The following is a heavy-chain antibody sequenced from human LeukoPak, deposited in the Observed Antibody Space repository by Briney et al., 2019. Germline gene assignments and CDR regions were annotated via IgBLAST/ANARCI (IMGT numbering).Heavy chain of an antibody. CDR3: AKSRGDVHNSLDY. D-gene: IGHD5-24*01. J-gene: IGHJ4*02. CDR2: ISGSGGST. Sequence: GGSLRLSCAATGFTFSSYAMNWVRQAPGKGLQWVSAISGSGGSTYYLDSVKGRFTISRDNSKNTLYLQMNSLGAEDTAVYYCAKSRGDVHNSLDYWGQGTLVTVSS. CDR1: GFTFSSYA. V-gene: IGHV3-23*01.